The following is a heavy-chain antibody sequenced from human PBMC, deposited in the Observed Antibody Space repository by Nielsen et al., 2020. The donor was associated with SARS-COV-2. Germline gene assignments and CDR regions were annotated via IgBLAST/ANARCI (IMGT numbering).Heavy chain of an antibody. CDR2: INPSGGST. CDR1: GYNFTSYY. D-gene: IGHD1-26*01. Sequence: ASVKVSCKASGYNFTSYYMHWVRQAPGQGLEWMGIINPSGGSTSYAQKFQGRVTMTKDTSTSTVYMELSSLRSEDTAVYYCARDSQWELLDYWSQGTLVTVSS. V-gene: IGHV1-46*01. J-gene: IGHJ4*02. CDR3: ARDSQWELLDY.